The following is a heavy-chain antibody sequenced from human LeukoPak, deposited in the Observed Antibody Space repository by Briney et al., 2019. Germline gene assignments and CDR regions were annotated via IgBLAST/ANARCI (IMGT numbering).Heavy chain of an antibody. V-gene: IGHV4-4*07. D-gene: IGHD3-10*01. CDR1: GGSISSYC. Sequence: SETLSLTCTVSGGSISSYCWSWIRQPAGKGLEWIGRIYTSGSTNYNASLKSRVTISVDRSKNQFSLKLSSVTAADTAVYYCARGGTMVRGVTVVYYYYGMDVWGQGTTVTVSS. CDR3: ARGGTMVRGVTVVYYYYGMDV. CDR2: IYTSGST. J-gene: IGHJ6*02.